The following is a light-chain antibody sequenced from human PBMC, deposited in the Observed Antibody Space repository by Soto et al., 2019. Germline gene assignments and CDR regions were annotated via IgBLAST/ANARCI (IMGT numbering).Light chain of an antibody. CDR2: DTT. Sequence: QALVTQEPSLTVAPGCTATVTCGASTGAVTNGHYPYWVQQNPGQAPRTRIYDTTNRHSWTPARFSGSLLVGKAALTLSRAQPGDGVEYYCLRSYSRGYVVGSGTKV. J-gene: IGLJ6*01. V-gene: IGLV7-46*01. CDR1: TGAVTNGHY. CDR3: LRSYSRGYV.